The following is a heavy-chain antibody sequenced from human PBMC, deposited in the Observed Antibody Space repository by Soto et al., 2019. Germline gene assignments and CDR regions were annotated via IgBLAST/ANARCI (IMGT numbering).Heavy chain of an antibody. J-gene: IGHJ4*02. V-gene: IGHV1-24*01. CDR1: GYTLTELS. Sequence: ASVKVSCKVSGYTLTELSMHWVRQAPGKGLEWMGGFDPEDGETIYAQKFQGRVTMTEDTSTDTAYMELSSLRSEDTAVYYCATGSVAKLYYDFWSGSEPFFYWGQGTLVTVS. D-gene: IGHD3-3*01. CDR3: ATGSVAKLYYDFWSGSEPFFY. CDR2: FDPEDGET.